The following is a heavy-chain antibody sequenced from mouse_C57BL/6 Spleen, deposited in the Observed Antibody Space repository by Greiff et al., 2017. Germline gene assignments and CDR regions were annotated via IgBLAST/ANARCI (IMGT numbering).Heavy chain of an antibody. CDR3: ARALYYYGSSPYYFDY. D-gene: IGHD1-1*01. Sequence: EVKLMESGPGLVKPSQSLSLTCSVTGYSIPSGYYWNWIRQFPGNKLEWMGYISYDGSNNYNPSLKNRISITRDTSKNQYCLKLNSVTTEDTATYYCARALYYYGSSPYYFDYWGQGTTLT. J-gene: IGHJ2*01. CDR2: ISYDGSN. CDR1: GYSIPSGYY. V-gene: IGHV3-6*01.